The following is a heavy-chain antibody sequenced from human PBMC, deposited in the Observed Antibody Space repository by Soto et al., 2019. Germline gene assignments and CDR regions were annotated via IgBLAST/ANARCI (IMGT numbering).Heavy chain of an antibody. CDR1: GFTVSSNY. CDR2: IYSGGST. V-gene: IGHV3-66*01. D-gene: IGHD2-2*01. CDR3: ARDRRGLGYCSSTSCYPGDAFDI. J-gene: IGHJ3*02. Sequence: VQLVESGGGLVQPGGSLRLSCAASGFTVSSNYMSWVRQAPGKGLEWVSVIYSGGSTYYADSVKGRFTISRDNSKNTLYLQMNSLRAEDTAVYYCARDRRGLGYCSSTSCYPGDAFDIWGQGTMVTVSS.